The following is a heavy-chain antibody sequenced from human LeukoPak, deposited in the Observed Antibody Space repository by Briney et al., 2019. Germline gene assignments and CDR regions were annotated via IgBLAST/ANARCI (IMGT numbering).Heavy chain of an antibody. D-gene: IGHD3-16*02. J-gene: IGHJ4*02. CDR1: GGSFSGYY. CDR3: ARGRDDYVWGSYRYFY. CDR2: INHSGST. Sequence: SETLSLTCAVYGGSFSGYYLSWIRQPPGKGLEWIGEINHSGSTNYNPSLKSRVTISVDTSKNQFSLKLSSVTAADTAVYYCARGRDDYVWGSYRYFYWGQGTLVTVSS. V-gene: IGHV4-34*01.